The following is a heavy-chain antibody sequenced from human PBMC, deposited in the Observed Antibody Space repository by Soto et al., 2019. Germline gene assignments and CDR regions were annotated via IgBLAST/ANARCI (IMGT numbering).Heavy chain of an antibody. Sequence: GGSLRLSCEASGFTFSNCAMSWVRQAPGKGLEWVSGISGTGRSTFYADSVKDRFTISRDNSKNTVHLQMSSLRAEDTAVYFCAKGNTSGWYFFDYWGQGTPVTVS. V-gene: IGHV3-23*01. CDR3: AKGNTSGWYFFDY. J-gene: IGHJ4*02. D-gene: IGHD6-19*01. CDR1: GFTFSNCA. CDR2: ISGTGRST.